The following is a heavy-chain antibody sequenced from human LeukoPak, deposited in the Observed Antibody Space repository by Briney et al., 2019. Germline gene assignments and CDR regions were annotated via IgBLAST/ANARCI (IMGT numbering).Heavy chain of an antibody. Sequence: GGSLRLSCAASGFTFSSYAMSWVRQAPGKGLEWVSGISASGGSTYYADSVKGRFTISRDNSKNTLYLQMNSLRAEDTAVYYCAKDRGYGGSYFFYFDYWGQGTLVTVPS. CDR2: ISASGGST. CDR3: AKDRGYGGSYFFYFDY. J-gene: IGHJ4*02. V-gene: IGHV3-23*01. D-gene: IGHD1-26*01. CDR1: GFTFSSYA.